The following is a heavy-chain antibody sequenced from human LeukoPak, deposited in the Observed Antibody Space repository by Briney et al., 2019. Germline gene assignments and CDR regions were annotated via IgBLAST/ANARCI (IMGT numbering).Heavy chain of an antibody. CDR1: GYSIMSTFC. CDR3: ARVSDDEHGGNSGAIYFES. D-gene: IGHD4-23*01. J-gene: IGHJ4*02. CDR2: VYHSGST. V-gene: IGHV4-38-2*02. Sequence: SETLSLTCSVSGYSIMSTFCWGWIRQSPGKGLEWIANVYHSGSTYSNPSLRSRVTISVDTSKNHFSLKLSSVTAADTAVYYCARVSDDEHGGNSGAIYFESWGQGTVVTVSS.